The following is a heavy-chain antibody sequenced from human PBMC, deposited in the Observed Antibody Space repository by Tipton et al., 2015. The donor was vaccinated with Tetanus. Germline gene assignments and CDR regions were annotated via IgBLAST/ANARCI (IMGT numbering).Heavy chain of an antibody. V-gene: IGHV1-46*01. CDR3: ARVHYYDSSGYWYYFDY. J-gene: IGHJ4*02. CDR1: GYTFTSYY. D-gene: IGHD3-22*01. Sequence: QLVQSGAEVKKPGASVKVSCKASGYTFTSYYMHWVRQAPGQGLEWMGIINPSGGGTSYAQKFQGRVTMTRDTSTSTVYMELSSLRSEDTAVYYCARVHYYDSSGYWYYFDYWGQGTLVTVSS. CDR2: INPSGGGT.